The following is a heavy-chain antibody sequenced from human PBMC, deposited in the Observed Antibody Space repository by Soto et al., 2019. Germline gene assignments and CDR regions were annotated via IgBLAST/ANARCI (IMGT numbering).Heavy chain of an antibody. D-gene: IGHD1-1*01. J-gene: IGHJ4*02. CDR1: GFIFSNYA. CDR2: ISGSGATT. CDR3: TKGGIPRRYNIPRVDFDY. Sequence: EVHLLESGGDLVQRGGSLRLSCAASGFIFSNYAMSWVRQAPGKGLEWVSAISGSGATTYYPDFVKGQFTSSSDNSKNTLYLQMNSLRAEDTAVYYCTKGGIPRRYNIPRVDFDYWGQGSLVTVSS. V-gene: IGHV3-23*01.